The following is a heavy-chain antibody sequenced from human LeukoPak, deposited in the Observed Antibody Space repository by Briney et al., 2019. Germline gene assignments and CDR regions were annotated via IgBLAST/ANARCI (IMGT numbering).Heavy chain of an antibody. D-gene: IGHD6-13*01. CDR2: IYYSGST. V-gene: IGHV4-61*01. Sequence: SETLSLTCTVSGGSVSSGSYYWSWIRQPPGKGLEWIGYIYYSGSTNYNPSLKSRVTISVDTSKNQFSLKLSSVTAADTAVYYCARVPNPYSSSWYYFDYWGQGTLVTVSS. J-gene: IGHJ4*02. CDR1: GGSVSSGSYY. CDR3: ARVPNPYSSSWYYFDY.